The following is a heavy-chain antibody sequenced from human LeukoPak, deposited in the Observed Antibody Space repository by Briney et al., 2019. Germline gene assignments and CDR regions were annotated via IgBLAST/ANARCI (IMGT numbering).Heavy chain of an antibody. D-gene: IGHD1-26*01. V-gene: IGHV3-7*01. CDR1: GFTFSSYW. J-gene: IGHJ6*03. Sequence: GGSPRLSCAASGFTFSSYWMSWVRQAPGKGLGWVANIKQDGSEKYYVDSVKGRFTISRDNAKNSLYLQMNSLRAEDTAVYYCARADGSGAGYYMDVWGKGTTVTVSS. CDR2: IKQDGSEK. CDR3: ARADGSGAGYYMDV.